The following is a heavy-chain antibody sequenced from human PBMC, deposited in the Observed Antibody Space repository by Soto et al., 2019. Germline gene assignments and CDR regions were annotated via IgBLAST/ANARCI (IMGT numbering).Heavy chain of an antibody. D-gene: IGHD5-18*01. V-gene: IGHV5-51*01. J-gene: IGHJ6*02. CDR3: ARHQVDTAMDQQRFRYYYGMDV. CDR2: INPADSET. CDR1: GYSYTSYW. Sequence: PGESLKISCKGSGYSYTSYWIGWVRQRPGRGLEWMGIINPADSETNYSPSFQGQVTISADRSTSTAFLQWSSLKASDTAMYYCARHQVDTAMDQQRFRYYYGMDVWGQGTTVTVSS.